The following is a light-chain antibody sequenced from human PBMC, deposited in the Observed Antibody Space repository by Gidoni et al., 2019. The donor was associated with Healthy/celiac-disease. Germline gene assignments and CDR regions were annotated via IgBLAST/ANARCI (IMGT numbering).Light chain of an antibody. Sequence: SYELTQPPSVSVTPGQTARITCSGDALPKQYAYWYKQKPGQAPVLVIYKDSERPSGIPERFSGSSSGTTVTLTISGVQAEDEADYYCQSADSSGTSLVFGGGTKLTVL. CDR2: KDS. J-gene: IGLJ2*01. CDR3: QSADSSGTSLV. V-gene: IGLV3-25*02. CDR1: ALPKQY.